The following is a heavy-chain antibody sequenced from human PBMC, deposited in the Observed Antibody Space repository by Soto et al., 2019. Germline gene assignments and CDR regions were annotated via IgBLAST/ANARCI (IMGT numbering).Heavy chain of an antibody. CDR3: ATHSSSWYEGVY. J-gene: IGHJ4*02. Sequence: PSETLSLTCTVSGGSISSGGYYWSWIRQHPGKGLEWIGYIYYSGSTYYNPSLKSRVTISVDTSKNQFSLKLSSVTAADTAVYYCATHSSSWYEGVYWGQGTLVTVSS. CDR1: GGSISSGGYY. V-gene: IGHV4-31*03. D-gene: IGHD6-13*01. CDR2: IYYSGST.